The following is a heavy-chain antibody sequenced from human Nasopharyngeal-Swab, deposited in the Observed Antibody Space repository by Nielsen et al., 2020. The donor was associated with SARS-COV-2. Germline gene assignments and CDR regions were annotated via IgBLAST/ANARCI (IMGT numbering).Heavy chain of an antibody. V-gene: IGHV1-46*01. J-gene: IGHJ4*02. CDR1: GYTFTNYY. CDR2: INPSGGST. Sequence: ASVKVSCKASGYTFTNYYIHWMRQAPGQGLEWMGIINPSGGSTNYAQKFQGRVTMTRDTSTSTVYMELSSLRSEDTALYYCARGNGWYPDHWGQGTLVTVSS. D-gene: IGHD6-19*01. CDR3: ARGNGWYPDH.